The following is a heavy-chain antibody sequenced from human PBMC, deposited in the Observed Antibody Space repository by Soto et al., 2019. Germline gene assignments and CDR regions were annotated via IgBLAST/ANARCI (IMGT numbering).Heavy chain of an antibody. Sequence: SVKVSCKASGGTFSSYAISWVRQAPGQGLEWMGGIIPIFGTANYAQKFQGRVTITADKSTSTAYMELSSLRSEDTAVYYCAFRLVERAPLNFVYWGQGTLVTVSS. CDR1: GGTFSSYA. V-gene: IGHV1-69*06. J-gene: IGHJ4*02. CDR3: AFRLVERAPLNFVY. CDR2: IIPIFGTA. D-gene: IGHD6-6*01.